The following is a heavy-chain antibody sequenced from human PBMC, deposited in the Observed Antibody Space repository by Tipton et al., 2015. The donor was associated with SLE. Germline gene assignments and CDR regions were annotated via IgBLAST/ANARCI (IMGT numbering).Heavy chain of an antibody. D-gene: IGHD2/OR15-2a*01. CDR3: ARGPEVLSPFDP. J-gene: IGHJ5*02. CDR1: GFTFSDYY. CDR2: IYTSGST. Sequence: LRLSCAASGFTFSDYYMSWIRQAPGKGLEWIGRIYTSGSTNYNPSLKSRVTMSVDTSKNQFSLKLSSVTAADTAVYYCARGPEVLSPFDPWGQGTLVTVSS. V-gene: IGHV4-59*10.